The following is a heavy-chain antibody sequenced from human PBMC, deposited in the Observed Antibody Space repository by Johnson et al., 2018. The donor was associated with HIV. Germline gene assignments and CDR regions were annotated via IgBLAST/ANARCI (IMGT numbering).Heavy chain of an antibody. CDR1: GFTVSSNY. CDR2: IKSKTDGRTT. Sequence: VQLVESGGGLIQPGGSLRLSCAASGFTVSSNYMSWVRQAPGKGLEWVGRIKSKTDGRTTDYAAPVKGRFTISRDDSKNTLYLQMNRLRAEDTAVYYCASTSSGWFYAFDIWGQGTMVTVSS. J-gene: IGHJ3*02. D-gene: IGHD6-19*01. CDR3: ASTSSGWFYAFDI. V-gene: IGHV3-15*01.